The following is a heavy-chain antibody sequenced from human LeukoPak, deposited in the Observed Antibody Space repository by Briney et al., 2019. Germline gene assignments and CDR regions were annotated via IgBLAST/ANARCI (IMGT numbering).Heavy chain of an antibody. J-gene: IGHJ3*02. CDR2: IYYSGST. V-gene: IGHV4-61*01. CDR3: ARGLVDYYDSSGYYYVWAFDI. Sequence: SETLSLTCTVSGGSVSSGSYYWSWIRQPPGKGLEWIGYIYYSGSTNYNPSLKSRVTISVDTSKNQFSLKLSSVTAADTAVYYFARGLVDYYDSSGYYYVWAFDIWGQGTMVTVSS. D-gene: IGHD3-22*01. CDR1: GGSVSSGSYY.